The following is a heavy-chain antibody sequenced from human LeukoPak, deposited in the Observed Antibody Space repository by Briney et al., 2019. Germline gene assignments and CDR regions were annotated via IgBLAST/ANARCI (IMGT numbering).Heavy chain of an antibody. CDR2: INPNSGGT. D-gene: IGHD5-18*01. Sequence: ASVKVSCKASGYIFTGYYMHWVRQAPGQGLEWMGWINPNSGGTNYAQKFQGWVTMTRDTSISTAYMELSRLRFDDTAVYYCARGYSYGDPYWGQGTLVTVSS. J-gene: IGHJ4*02. V-gene: IGHV1-2*04. CDR3: ARGYSYGDPY. CDR1: GYIFTGYY.